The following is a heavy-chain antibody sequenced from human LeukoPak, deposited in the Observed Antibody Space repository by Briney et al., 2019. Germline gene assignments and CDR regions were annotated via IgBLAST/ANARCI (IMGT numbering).Heavy chain of an antibody. CDR3: ARQPTPMYSSGWYHFDY. Sequence: GGSLRLSCAASGFTFSSYWMSWVRQAPGKGLEWVANIKQDGSEKYYVDSVKGRFTISRDNAKNSLYLQMNSLRAEDTAVYYCARQPTPMYSSGWYHFDYWGQGTLVTVSS. J-gene: IGHJ4*02. CDR2: IKQDGSEK. V-gene: IGHV3-7*01. D-gene: IGHD6-19*01. CDR1: GFTFSSYW.